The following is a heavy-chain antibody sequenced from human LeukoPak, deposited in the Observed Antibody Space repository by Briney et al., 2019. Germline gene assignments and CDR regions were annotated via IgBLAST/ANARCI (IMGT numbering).Heavy chain of an antibody. CDR1: GGSISTYY. Sequence: KPSEALSLTCTVSGGSISTYYWSWIRQSPGKGLDWIGYIHDTGSTNYNPSLKSRVSISVDRSKSQFSLHLSSVTAADTAVYFCARVEPYSYYFGMDVWGRGTTVTVSS. CDR3: ARVEPYSYYFGMDV. D-gene: IGHD1-26*01. CDR2: IHDTGST. J-gene: IGHJ6*02. V-gene: IGHV4-59*08.